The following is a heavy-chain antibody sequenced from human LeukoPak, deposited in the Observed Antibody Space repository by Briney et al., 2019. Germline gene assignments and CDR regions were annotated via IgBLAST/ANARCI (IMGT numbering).Heavy chain of an antibody. CDR3: ARGRITKHVILDP. CDR2: INHSGSS. Sequence: SGTLSLTCAVYSGSFSNYYWTWIRQPPGKGLEWIGEINHSGSSNYNPSLKSRVTISVDTSNNQFSLKLTSVTAADTAVYYCARGRITKHVILDPWGQGTLVSVPS. V-gene: IGHV4-34*01. D-gene: IGHD3-16*02. J-gene: IGHJ5*02. CDR1: SGSFSNYY.